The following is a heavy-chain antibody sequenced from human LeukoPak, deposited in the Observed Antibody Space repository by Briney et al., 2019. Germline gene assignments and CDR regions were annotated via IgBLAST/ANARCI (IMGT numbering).Heavy chain of an antibody. CDR1: GGSISSGGYY. CDR2: IYYSGST. J-gene: IGHJ3*02. CDR3: ASGGGELPGAFDI. V-gene: IGHV4-31*03. Sequence: PSETLSLTCTASGGSISSGGYYWSWIRQHPGKGLEWIGYIYYSGSTYYNPSLKSRVTISVDTSKNQFSLKLSSVTAADTAVYYCASGGGELPGAFDIWGQGTMVTVSS. D-gene: IGHD1-7*01.